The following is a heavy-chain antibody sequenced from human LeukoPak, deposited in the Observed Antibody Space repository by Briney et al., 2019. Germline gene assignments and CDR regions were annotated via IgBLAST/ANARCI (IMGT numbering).Heavy chain of an antibody. Sequence: ASVKVSCKASGYTFTGYYMHWVRQAPGQGLEWMGWINPNSGGTNYAQKFQGRVTMTRDTSISTAYMELSRLRSEDMAVYYCARDDSSGYYNYFDYWGQGTLVTVSS. CDR2: INPNSGGT. V-gene: IGHV1-2*02. J-gene: IGHJ4*02. CDR3: ARDDSSGYYNYFDY. CDR1: GYTFTGYY. D-gene: IGHD3-22*01.